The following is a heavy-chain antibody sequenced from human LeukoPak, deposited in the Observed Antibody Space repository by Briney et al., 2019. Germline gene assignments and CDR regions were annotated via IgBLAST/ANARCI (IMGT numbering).Heavy chain of an antibody. D-gene: IGHD6-13*01. Sequence: PGGSLRLSCAASGFTFSSYAMHWVRQAPGKGLEWVAVISYDGSNKYYADSVKGRFTISRDNSKNTLYLQMNSLRAEDTAVYYCAKDRAGSSWYQGYYYYYYGMDVWGQGTTVTVSS. CDR3: AKDRAGSSWYQGYYYYYYGMDV. J-gene: IGHJ6*02. CDR1: GFTFSSYA. V-gene: IGHV3-30-3*01. CDR2: ISYDGSNK.